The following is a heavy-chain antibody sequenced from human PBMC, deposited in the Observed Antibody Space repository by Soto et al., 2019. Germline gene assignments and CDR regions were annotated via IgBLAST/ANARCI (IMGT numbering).Heavy chain of an antibody. Sequence: QVQLVESGGGVVQPGRSLRLSCAASGFTFSPYGMHWVRQAPGKGLEWVAVILYDGSKQYYIDSVKGRFTISRDNYKNMHYLQMDSLRVEDTAMYYCTRGDYWGQGTLVTVSS. CDR2: ILYDGSKQ. V-gene: IGHV3-33*01. J-gene: IGHJ4*02. CDR3: TRGDY. CDR1: GFTFSPYG.